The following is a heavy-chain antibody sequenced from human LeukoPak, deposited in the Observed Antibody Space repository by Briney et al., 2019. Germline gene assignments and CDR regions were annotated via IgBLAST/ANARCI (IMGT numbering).Heavy chain of an antibody. J-gene: IGHJ6*02. Sequence: PSQTLSLTCTVSGGSISSGGYYWSWIRQPPGKGLEWIGEINHSGSTNYNPSLKSRVTISVDTSKNQFSLKLSSVTAADTAVYYCARGSGYCSSTSCTWYYYYYGMDVWGQGTTVTVSS. CDR1: GGSISSGGYY. D-gene: IGHD2-2*03. CDR2: INHSGST. V-gene: IGHV4-30-2*01. CDR3: ARGSGYCSSTSCTWYYYYYGMDV.